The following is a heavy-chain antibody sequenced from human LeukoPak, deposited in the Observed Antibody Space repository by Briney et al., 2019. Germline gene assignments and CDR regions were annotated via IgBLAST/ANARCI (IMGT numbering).Heavy chain of an antibody. D-gene: IGHD3-10*01. CDR2: INHSGSN. Sequence: SETLPLTCAVYGGSFSGYYWSWIGQPPGKGLEWMVDINHSGSNNYNPSLKSRVTISVDTSKNQFSLKLSSVTAADTAVYYCASSRAGYYYGSTRPLDWGQGTLVTVSS. CDR3: ASSRAGYYYGSTRPLD. CDR1: GGSFSGYY. V-gene: IGHV4-34*01. J-gene: IGHJ4*02.